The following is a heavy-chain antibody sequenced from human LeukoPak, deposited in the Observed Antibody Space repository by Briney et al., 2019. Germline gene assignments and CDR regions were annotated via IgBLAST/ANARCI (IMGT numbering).Heavy chain of an antibody. Sequence: PSETLSLTCAVYGGSFSGYYWSWIRQPPGKGLEWIGRIYTSGSTNYNPSLKSRVTMSVDTSKNQFSLKLSSVTAADTAVYYCARGPQALRITMSRSWPEPITDAFDIWGQGTMVTVSS. CDR3: ARGPQALRITMSRSWPEPITDAFDI. D-gene: IGHD3-22*01. J-gene: IGHJ3*02. CDR1: GGSFSGYY. CDR2: IYTSGST. V-gene: IGHV4-59*10.